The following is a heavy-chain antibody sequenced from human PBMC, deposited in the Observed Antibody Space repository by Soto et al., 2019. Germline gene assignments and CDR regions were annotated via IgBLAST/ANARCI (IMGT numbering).Heavy chain of an antibody. Sequence: QITLKESGPPLVRPTQTLTLACTFSGFSLTTSGVGVGWIRQPPGKALEWLALIYWDDDTRYRSSLKSRLTITKDTSKNLVVLTMTNMDRVDTATYYCVRICSGFVVQRHKDAFDVWGQGTMVTVSS. V-gene: IGHV2-5*02. CDR2: IYWDDDT. CDR1: GFSLTTSGVG. D-gene: IGHD2-15*01. CDR3: VRICSGFVVQRHKDAFDV. J-gene: IGHJ3*01.